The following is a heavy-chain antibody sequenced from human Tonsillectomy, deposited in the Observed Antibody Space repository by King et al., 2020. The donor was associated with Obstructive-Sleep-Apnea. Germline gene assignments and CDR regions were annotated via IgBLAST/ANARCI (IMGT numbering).Heavy chain of an antibody. CDR3: AREFGYTYYYGSGSYDY. J-gene: IGHJ4*02. D-gene: IGHD3-10*01. Sequence: VQLVESGGGLVQPGGSLRLSCAASGVTVSSYCMSWVRQAPGKGLEWVAKIKHDVSEKYDVDSVKGRFTISRDNAKNSLYLQMNSLRAEDTAVYYCAREFGYTYYYGSGSYDYWGQGTLVTVSS. V-gene: IGHV3-7*01. CDR1: GVTVSSYC. CDR2: IKHDVSEK.